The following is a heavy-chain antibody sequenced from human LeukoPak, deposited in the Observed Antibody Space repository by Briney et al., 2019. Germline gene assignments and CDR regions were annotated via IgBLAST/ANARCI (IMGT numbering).Heavy chain of an antibody. D-gene: IGHD6-6*01. J-gene: IGHJ4*02. Sequence: GGSLRLSCAASGFTFSNYCMNWVRQAPGKGLEWVSSISDIAGSTFYADSVKGRFTISRDNSKNTLYLQMNSLRAGDTAIYYCAKRIQYSSSSAYFDYWGQGTLVTVSS. CDR1: GFTFSNYC. V-gene: IGHV3-23*01. CDR3: AKRIQYSSSSAYFDY. CDR2: ISDIAGST.